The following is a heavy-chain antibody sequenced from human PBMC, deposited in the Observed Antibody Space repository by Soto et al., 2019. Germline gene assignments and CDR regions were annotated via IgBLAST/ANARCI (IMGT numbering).Heavy chain of an antibody. CDR2: ISYDGSNK. J-gene: IGHJ4*02. CDR3: AKDRSFYYYDSSGYPYY. D-gene: IGHD3-22*01. Sequence: PGGSLRLSCTASGFTFSRYAMHWVRQAPGKGLEWVAVISYDGSNKYYADSVKGRFTISRDNAKNTLYLQMNSLRAEDTAVYYCAKDRSFYYYDSSGYPYYWGQRTLVTVSS. CDR1: GFTFSRYA. V-gene: IGHV3-30*18.